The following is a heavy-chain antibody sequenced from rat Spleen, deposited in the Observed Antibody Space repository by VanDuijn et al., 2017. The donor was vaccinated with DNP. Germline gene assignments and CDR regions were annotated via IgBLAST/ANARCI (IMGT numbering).Heavy chain of an antibody. D-gene: IGHD1-6*01. CDR1: GFTFSDYY. Sequence: EVQLVESGGGLVQPGRSLKLSCAASGFTFSDYYMAWVRQAPTKGLEWVASISFDGGSTYYRDSVKGRFTISRDNAKSTLYLQMDSLRSEDTATYYCTTDIAYPGIGMYTTDYYYEGDVMDAWGQGASVTVSS. J-gene: IGHJ4*01. V-gene: IGHV5-20*01. CDR2: ISFDGGST. CDR3: TTDIAYPGIGMYTTDYYYEGDVMDA.